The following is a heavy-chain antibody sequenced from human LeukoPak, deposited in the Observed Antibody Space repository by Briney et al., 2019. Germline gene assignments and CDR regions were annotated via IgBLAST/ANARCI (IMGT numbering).Heavy chain of an antibody. D-gene: IGHD1-26*01. CDR2: MNPNSGNT. J-gene: IGHJ5*02. CDR1: GHTFTSYD. Sequence: ASVKVSCKAAGHTFTSYDINWVRQATGQGLEWMGWMNPNSGNTGYAQKFQGRVTMTRNTSISTAYMEVSSLRSEDTAVYYCARGGRYSGSTFDPWGQGTLVTVSS. CDR3: ARGGRYSGSTFDP. V-gene: IGHV1-8*01.